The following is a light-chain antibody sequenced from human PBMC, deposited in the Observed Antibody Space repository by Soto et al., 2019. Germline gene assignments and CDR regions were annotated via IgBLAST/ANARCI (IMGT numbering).Light chain of an antibody. CDR1: QSVSSK. CDR2: GAS. J-gene: IGKJ2*01. CDR3: QQYRHWPPYT. Sequence: EIVMTQSPATLSVSPGERATLSCRASQSVSSKLAWYQQKPGQAPRLLIYGASTRATGIPARFSGSGSGTEFTLHISSLQSEDFAVYYCQQYRHWPPYTFGQGTKLEIK. V-gene: IGKV3-15*01.